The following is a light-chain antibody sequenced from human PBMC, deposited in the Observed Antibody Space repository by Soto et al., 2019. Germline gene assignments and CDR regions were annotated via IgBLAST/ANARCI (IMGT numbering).Light chain of an antibody. CDR3: QNYNSAPWT. CDR1: QGITDY. J-gene: IGKJ1*01. V-gene: IGKV1-27*01. Sequence: DIQMTQSPSSLSASVGDRVTITCRASQGITDYLAWYQQKPGQVPNLLIYAASTLQSGVPSRFSGSGPGTDFTLTITGLQPEDVATYYCQNYNSAPWTFGQGTKVEIK. CDR2: AAS.